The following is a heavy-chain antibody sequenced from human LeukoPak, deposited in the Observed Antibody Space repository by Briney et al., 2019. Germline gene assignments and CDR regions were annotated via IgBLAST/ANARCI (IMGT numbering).Heavy chain of an antibody. Sequence: GGSLRLSCEASGFTFSSYWMSWVRQAPGKGPEWVANVNRDGSETYYLDSVKGRFTISKDNAKNSLYLQMNSLRAEDTALYHCAGNNGMDVWGQGTTVIVSS. CDR1: GFTFSSYW. J-gene: IGHJ6*02. CDR3: AGNNGMDV. CDR2: VNRDGSET. V-gene: IGHV3-7*03.